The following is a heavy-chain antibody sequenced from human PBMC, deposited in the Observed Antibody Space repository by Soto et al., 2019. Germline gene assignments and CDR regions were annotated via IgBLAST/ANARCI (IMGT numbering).Heavy chain of an antibody. CDR3: ARDVDTAMVPWFYP. V-gene: IGHV1-8*01. Sequence: GASVKVSCKASGYTFTSYDINWVRQATGQGLEWMGWMNPNSGNTGYAQKFQGRVTIAADKSTSTAYMELSSLRSEDTAVYYCARDVDTAMVPWFYPWGQGTLVTVSS. CDR1: GYTFTSYD. CDR2: MNPNSGNT. D-gene: IGHD5-18*01. J-gene: IGHJ5*02.